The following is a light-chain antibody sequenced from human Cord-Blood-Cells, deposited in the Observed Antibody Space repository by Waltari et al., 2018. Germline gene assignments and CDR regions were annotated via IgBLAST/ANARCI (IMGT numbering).Light chain of an antibody. CDR2: DAS. CDR1: QGVSSY. V-gene: IGKV3-11*01. J-gene: IGKJ4*01. CDR3: QQRSNWPPLT. Sequence: IVLTQSPTPLPLSPGERATLSCRASQGVSSYLAWSQQKAVQATRLLIYDASNRSTGIPARFSGSGSGTHFTLTISSREPADYSVYYCQQRSNWPPLTFGGGTKVEIK.